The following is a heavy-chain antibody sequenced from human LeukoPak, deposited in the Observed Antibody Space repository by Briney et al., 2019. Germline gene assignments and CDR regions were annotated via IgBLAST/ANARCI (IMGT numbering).Heavy chain of an antibody. J-gene: IGHJ6*03. D-gene: IGHD1-14*01. CDR3: ARNRPWRARRPYYYYMDV. CDR1: GGSISSGSYY. CDR2: IYTSGST. Sequence: SQTLSLTCTVSGGSISSGSYYWSWIRQPAGKGREWIGRIYTSGSTNYNPSLKSRVTISVDTSKNQFSLKLSSVTAADTAVYYCARNRPWRARRPYYYYMDVWGKGTTITVSS. V-gene: IGHV4-61*02.